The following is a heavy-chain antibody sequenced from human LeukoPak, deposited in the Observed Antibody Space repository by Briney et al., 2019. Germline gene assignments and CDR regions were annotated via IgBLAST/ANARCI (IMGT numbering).Heavy chain of an antibody. J-gene: IGHJ4*02. CDR3: AREGSYDSLDY. Sequence: GGSLRLSCAASGFTFSDYYMSWIRQAPGKGLEWVSYISSSSSYTNYADSVKGRFTISRDNAKNSLYLQMNSLRAEDTAVYYCAREGSYDSLDYWGQGTLVTVSS. D-gene: IGHD2-15*01. CDR1: GFTFSDYY. CDR2: ISSSSSYT. V-gene: IGHV3-11*06.